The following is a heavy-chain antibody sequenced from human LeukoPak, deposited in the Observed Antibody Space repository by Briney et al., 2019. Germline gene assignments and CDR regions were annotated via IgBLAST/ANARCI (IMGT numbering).Heavy chain of an antibody. V-gene: IGHV4-4*07. Sequence: SETLSLTCTVSGGSISSYYWSWIRQPPGKGLEWIGRIYTSGITNYNPSLKSRVTMSVDTSKNQCTLKLSSVTAADTAVYYCARVGDYALKDWGQGTLVTVSS. CDR2: IYTSGIT. J-gene: IGHJ4*02. CDR3: ARVGDYALKD. CDR1: GGSISSYY. D-gene: IGHD3-16*01.